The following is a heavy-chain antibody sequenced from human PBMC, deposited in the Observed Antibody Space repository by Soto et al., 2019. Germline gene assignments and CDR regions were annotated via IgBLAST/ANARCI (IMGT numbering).Heavy chain of an antibody. CDR2: IYNIAST. J-gene: IGHJ4*02. CDR1: GGSINSYR. V-gene: IGHV4-59*12. CDR3: VRGIEAWNHHYFDF. D-gene: IGHD1-1*01. Sequence: QVQLQESGPVLVKPSETLSLTCNVSGGSINSYRWNWLRQFPGKGLEWVGHIYNIASTNYTPSLKLRVIISTDTTANQFSLRLTSATAADTAVYYCVRGIEAWNHHYFDFWGKGILVTVSS.